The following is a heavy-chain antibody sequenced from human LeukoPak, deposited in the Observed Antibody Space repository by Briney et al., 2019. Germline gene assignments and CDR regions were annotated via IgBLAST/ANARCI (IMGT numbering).Heavy chain of an antibody. Sequence: GRSLRLSCAASGFTFSSYGMHWVRQAPGKGLEWVAVISYDGSNKYYADSVKGRFTISRDNSKNTLYLQMNSLRAEDTAVYYCAKSSSGYLFDDWGQGTLVTVSS. CDR1: GFTFSSYG. J-gene: IGHJ4*02. CDR3: AKSSSGYLFDD. V-gene: IGHV3-30*18. D-gene: IGHD3-22*01. CDR2: ISYDGSNK.